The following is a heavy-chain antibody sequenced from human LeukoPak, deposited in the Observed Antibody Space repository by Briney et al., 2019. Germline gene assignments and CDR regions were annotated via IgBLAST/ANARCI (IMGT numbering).Heavy chain of an antibody. V-gene: IGHV3-48*01. D-gene: IGHD2-2*01. CDR2: ISSSSSTI. J-gene: IGHJ4*02. Sequence: GGSLRLSCAASGFTFSSYSMNWVRQAPGKGLEWVSYISSSSSTIYYADSVKGRFTISRDNAKNSLYLQMNSLRAEDTAVYYCARHPDYCSSISCYLFDYWGQGTLVTVSS. CDR1: GFTFSSYS. CDR3: ARHPDYCSSISCYLFDY.